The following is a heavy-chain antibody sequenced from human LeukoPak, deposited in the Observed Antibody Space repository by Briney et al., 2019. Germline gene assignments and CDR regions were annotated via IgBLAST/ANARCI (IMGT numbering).Heavy chain of an antibody. V-gene: IGHV4-34*01. CDR1: GGSFSGYY. D-gene: IGHD3-9*01. Sequence: SETLSLTCAVYGGSFSGYYWSWIRQPPGKGLEWIGEINHSGSTNYNPSLKSRVTISVDTSKNQFSLKLSSVTAADTAVYYCARGSLHDILTGYRNWFDPWGQGTLVTVSS. CDR2: INHSGST. J-gene: IGHJ5*02. CDR3: ARGSLHDILTGYRNWFDP.